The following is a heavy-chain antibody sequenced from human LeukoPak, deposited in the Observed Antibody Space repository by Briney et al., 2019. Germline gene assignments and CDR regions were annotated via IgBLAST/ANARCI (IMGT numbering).Heavy chain of an antibody. V-gene: IGHV1-69*13. CDR1: GGTFRKFA. CDR3: ASPPLRDGHNYATYYFEY. J-gene: IGHJ4*02. CDR2: IIPIFDTP. D-gene: IGHD5-24*01. Sequence: ASVKVSCKTSGGTFRKFAISWVRQAPGQGLEWVGGIIPIFDTPNYPQNFQGRVTITADESTSTAYMELTGLRSEDTAVYYCASPPLRDGHNYATYYFEYWGLGTLVTISS.